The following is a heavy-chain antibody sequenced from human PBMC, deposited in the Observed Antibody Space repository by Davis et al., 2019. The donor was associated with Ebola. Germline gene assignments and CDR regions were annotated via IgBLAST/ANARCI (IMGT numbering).Heavy chain of an antibody. J-gene: IGHJ6*02. CDR2: INSDGSST. V-gene: IGHV3-74*01. Sequence: PGGSLRLSCAASGFTFSSYWMHWVRQAPGKGLVWVSRINSDGSSTSYADSVKGRFTISRDNSKNTLYLQMNSLRAEDTAVYYCARVGWVGATTAYYYYYGMDVWGQGTTVTVSS. CDR3: ARVGWVGATTAYYYYYGMDV. CDR1: GFTFSSYW. D-gene: IGHD1-26*01.